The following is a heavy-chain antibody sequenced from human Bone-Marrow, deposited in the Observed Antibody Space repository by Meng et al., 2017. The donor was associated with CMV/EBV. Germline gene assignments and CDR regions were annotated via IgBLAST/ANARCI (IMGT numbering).Heavy chain of an antibody. Sequence: KVSCKGSGYNFNHYWIAWVRQTPGKGLEWMGIILPRDSDIKYSPSFQGQVSLSVDKSINTAYLQWSSLKASDTAMYYCARQGGVGSSVTGWWWAMDVWGQGTMVTVSS. V-gene: IGHV5-51*01. CDR3: ARQGGVGSSVTGWWWAMDV. CDR1: GYNFNHYW. J-gene: IGHJ6*02. D-gene: IGHD2-21*01. CDR2: ILPRDSDI.